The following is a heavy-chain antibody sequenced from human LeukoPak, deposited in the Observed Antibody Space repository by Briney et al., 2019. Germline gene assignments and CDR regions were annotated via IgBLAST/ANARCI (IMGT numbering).Heavy chain of an antibody. CDR3: ARGVDTAMVSLGY. Sequence: PGGSLRLSCAASGFTFSGYWMSWVRQAPGKGLEWVANIKQDGSEKYYVDSVKGRFTISRDNAKNSLYLQMNSLRAEDTAVYYCARGVDTAMVSLGYWGQGTLVTVSS. V-gene: IGHV3-7*01. J-gene: IGHJ4*02. CDR2: IKQDGSEK. D-gene: IGHD5-18*01. CDR1: GFTFSGYW.